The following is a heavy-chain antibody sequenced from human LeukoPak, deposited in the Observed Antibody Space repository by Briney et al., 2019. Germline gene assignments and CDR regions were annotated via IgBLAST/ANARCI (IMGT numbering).Heavy chain of an antibody. CDR2: LNWNGAWT. J-gene: IGHJ5*02. CDR3: AGYYYDSSRGFDL. Sequence: PGGSLRLSCAASGFKFDDYGMRWVRQAPGKGLEWVCDLNWNGAWTGYADSVKGRFTISRDNAKNPLYLQMNSLSAEDTALYYCAGYYYDSSRGFDLWGQGPLVTVSA. V-gene: IGHV3-20*04. D-gene: IGHD3-22*01. CDR1: GFKFDDYG.